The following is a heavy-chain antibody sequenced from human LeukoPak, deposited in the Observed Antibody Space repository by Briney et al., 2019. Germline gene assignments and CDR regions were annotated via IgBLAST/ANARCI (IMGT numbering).Heavy chain of an antibody. Sequence: SETLSLICTVSGGSVSSYYSNWIRRPPGKGLEWIGYIHNSGTTNYNPSLRSRVAMSLDTSMNQFSLKLRSVTAADTAIYYCGRGERLGNDYWGQGTLVTVSS. CDR2: IHNSGTT. D-gene: IGHD1-1*01. J-gene: IGHJ4*02. CDR1: GGSVSSYY. CDR3: GRGERLGNDY. V-gene: IGHV4-59*02.